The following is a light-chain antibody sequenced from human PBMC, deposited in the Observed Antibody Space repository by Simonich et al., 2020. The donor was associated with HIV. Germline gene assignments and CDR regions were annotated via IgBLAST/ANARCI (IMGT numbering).Light chain of an antibody. Sequence: EIVLAQSPGTLSLSPGERAPLSSSASQSVSSSYLAWYQQKPGLAPRLLIYDASSRATGIPSRFSGSGSGTDFTLTISSLQPEDFAVYYCQQYGSSPTFGQGTRLEIK. CDR2: DAS. V-gene: IGKV3D-20*01. CDR1: QSVSSSY. J-gene: IGKJ5*01. CDR3: QQYGSSPT.